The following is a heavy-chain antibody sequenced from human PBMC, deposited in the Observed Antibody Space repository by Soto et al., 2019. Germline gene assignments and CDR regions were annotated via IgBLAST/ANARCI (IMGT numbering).Heavy chain of an antibody. CDR3: VSQRTTVPTQAYFAY. CDR2: VYYRGRS. J-gene: IGHJ4*02. V-gene: IGHV4-39*01. CDR1: GGSVTNSSYY. D-gene: IGHD4-17*01. Sequence: SETLSLTCTVSGGSVTNSSYYWGWIRQSPGKGLEWIGSVYYRGRSYSKSSVKSRVTISVDTSKNRFSLSLNSVTASDTAVYFCVSQRTTVPTQAYFAYCGPGALVTVSS.